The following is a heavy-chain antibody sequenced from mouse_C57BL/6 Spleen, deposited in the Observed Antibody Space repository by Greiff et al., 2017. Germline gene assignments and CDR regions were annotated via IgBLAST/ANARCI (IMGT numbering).Heavy chain of an antibody. D-gene: IGHD2-3*01. J-gene: IGHJ3*01. Sequence: VQLQQPGAELVKPGASVKLSCEASGYTFTSYWMHWVKQRPGQGLEWIGMIHPNSGSTNYNEKFKSKATLTVDKSSSTAYMQLSSLTSEDSAVYYCARLDGYYGWFAYWGQGTLVTVSA. V-gene: IGHV1-64*01. CDR3: ARLDGYYGWFAY. CDR2: IHPNSGST. CDR1: GYTFTSYW.